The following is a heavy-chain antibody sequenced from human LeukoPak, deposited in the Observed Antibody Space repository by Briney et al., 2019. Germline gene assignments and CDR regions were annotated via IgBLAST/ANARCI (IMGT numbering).Heavy chain of an antibody. CDR2: IYYSGST. Sequence: SETLSLTCTVSGGSISSYCWSWIRQPPGKGLEWIGYIYYSGSTNYNPSLKSRVTISVDTSKNQFSLKLSSVTAADTAVYYCARNRYYYDHWGQGTLVTVSS. V-gene: IGHV4-59*01. CDR1: GGSISSYC. CDR3: ARNRYYYDH. D-gene: IGHD3-16*02. J-gene: IGHJ4*02.